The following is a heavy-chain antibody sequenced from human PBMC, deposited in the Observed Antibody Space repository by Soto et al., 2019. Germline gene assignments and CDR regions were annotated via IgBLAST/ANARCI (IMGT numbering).Heavy chain of an antibody. CDR2: ISGSGGST. Sequence: EVQLLESGGGLLQPGGSLRLSCAASGFTFSSFALSWVRQAPGKGLEWLSSISGSGGSTYYADSVKGRFTISRDNSKNTLFMHMNSLRVEDTAVYFCAKERRTYGGSRDPFDSWGRGTLVTVSS. CDR1: GFTFSSFA. J-gene: IGHJ4*02. V-gene: IGHV3-23*01. CDR3: AKERRTYGGSRDPFDS. D-gene: IGHD3-3*02.